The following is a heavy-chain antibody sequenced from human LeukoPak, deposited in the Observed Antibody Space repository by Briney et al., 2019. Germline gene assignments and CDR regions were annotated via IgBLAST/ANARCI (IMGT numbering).Heavy chain of an antibody. CDR1: GGTFSSYA. D-gene: IGHD3-9*01. Sequence: ASVKVSCKASGGTFSSYAISWVRQAPGQGLEWMGGIIPIFGTANYAQKFQGRVTITTDESTSTAYMELSSLRSEDTAVYYCARGGLLRYFDWLLHWGQGTLVTVSS. CDR3: ARGGLLRYFDWLLH. V-gene: IGHV1-69*05. J-gene: IGHJ4*02. CDR2: IIPIFGTA.